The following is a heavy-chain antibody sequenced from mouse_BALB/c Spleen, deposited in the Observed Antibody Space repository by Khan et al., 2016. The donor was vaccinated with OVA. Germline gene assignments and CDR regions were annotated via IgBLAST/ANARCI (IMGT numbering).Heavy chain of an antibody. V-gene: IGHV1-76*01. CDR3: AWEGVEGYAMDY. CDR2: IYPGTGSS. D-gene: IGHD1-1*02. J-gene: IGHJ4*01. Sequence: QVQLKQSGAELVRPGASVKLSCKTSGYIFTNYWIHWVKQRSGQGLEWIARIYPGTGSSYYNAKFKGKATLTADKSSSPAYMQLSSLTSEDSAVDVYAWEGVEGYAMDYWGQGTSVTVSS. CDR1: GYIFTNYW.